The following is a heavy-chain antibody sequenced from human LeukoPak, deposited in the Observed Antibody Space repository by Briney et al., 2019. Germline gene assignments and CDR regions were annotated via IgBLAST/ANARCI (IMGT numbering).Heavy chain of an antibody. J-gene: IGHJ4*02. CDR2: ISSSGSTI. Sequence: LTCAVYGGSFSSYYWSWIRQPPGKGLEWVSYISSSGSTIYYADSVKGRFTISRDDAKNLLYLDMNSLRAEDTAVYYCARGHTAVTRHFDFWGQGTLVTVSS. CDR3: ARGHTAVTRHFDF. CDR1: GGSFSSYY. D-gene: IGHD4-17*01. V-gene: IGHV3-11*04.